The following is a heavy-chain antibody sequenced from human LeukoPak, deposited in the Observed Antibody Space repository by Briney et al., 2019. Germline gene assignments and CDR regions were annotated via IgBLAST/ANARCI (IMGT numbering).Heavy chain of an antibody. V-gene: IGHV1-2*02. Sequence: ASVKVSCKTSGYTFTGYYMHWVRQAPGQGLEWMGWINPNCGGADYAQKFQGRITMTRDTSISTAYMELSSLRSDDTAVYYCALFDFWGQGTLVTVSS. CDR1: GYTFTGYY. J-gene: IGHJ4*02. CDR2: INPNCGGA. CDR3: ALFDF.